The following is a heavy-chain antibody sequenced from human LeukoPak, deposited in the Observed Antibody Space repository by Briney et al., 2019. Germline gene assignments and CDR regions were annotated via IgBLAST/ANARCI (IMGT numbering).Heavy chain of an antibody. D-gene: IGHD2-15*01. V-gene: IGHV3-23*01. CDR2: ISNNGGYT. CDR3: AKQLGYCSDGSCYFPY. Sequence: GGSLRLSCAASGFTFSSSAMSWVRQTPGKGLEWVSAISNNGGYTYYADSVQGRFTISRDNSKSTLCLQMNSLRAEDTAVYYCAKQLGYCSDGSCYFPYWGQGTLVTVSS. J-gene: IGHJ4*02. CDR1: GFTFSSSA.